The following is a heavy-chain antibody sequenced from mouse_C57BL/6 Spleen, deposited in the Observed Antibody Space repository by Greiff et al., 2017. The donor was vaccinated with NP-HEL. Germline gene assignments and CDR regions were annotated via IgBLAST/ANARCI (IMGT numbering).Heavy chain of an antibody. CDR1: GFTFSSYG. Sequence: EVQGVESGGDLVKPGGSLKLSCAASGFTFSSYGMSWVRQTPDKRLEWVATISSGGSYTYYPDSVKGRFTISRDNAKNTLYLQMSSLKSEDTAMYYCARDTTVVGYYFDYWGQGTTLTVSS. D-gene: IGHD1-1*01. CDR3: ARDTTVVGYYFDY. V-gene: IGHV5-6*01. J-gene: IGHJ2*01. CDR2: ISSGGSYT.